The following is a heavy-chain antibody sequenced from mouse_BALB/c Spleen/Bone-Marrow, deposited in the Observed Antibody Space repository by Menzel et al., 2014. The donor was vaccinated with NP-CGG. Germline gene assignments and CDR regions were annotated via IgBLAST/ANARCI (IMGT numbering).Heavy chain of an antibody. Sequence: SGAELVRPGTSVKVSCKASGYAFTQYLTKWVKQRNCYVFSRTVAKNSGSGGTDYNEKFKGKATRTAGKSSSPAYMQVSSLKSDDSAVYFCARWDYAMDYWGQGTSDTDSS. CDR2: KNSGSGGT. CDR3: ARWDYAMDY. CDR1: GYAFTQYL. V-gene: IGHV1-54*03. J-gene: IGHJ4*01.